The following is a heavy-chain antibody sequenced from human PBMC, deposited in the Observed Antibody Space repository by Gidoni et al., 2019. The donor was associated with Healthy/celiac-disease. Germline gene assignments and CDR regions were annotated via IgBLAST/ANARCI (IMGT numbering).Heavy chain of an antibody. Sequence: EVHLLESGGGLVQPGGSLILSCSSPGFPFSRYAMRWVRPAPGMGLGGVSAMSGSGCSTYYAESVKGRFTIARDNSKNTLYLQMNSLRAEDTAVYYCAKSIAVKPSGSAFDIWGQGTMVTVSS. D-gene: IGHD6-19*01. CDR3: AKSIAVKPSGSAFDI. CDR2: MSGSGCST. CDR1: GFPFSRYA. V-gene: IGHV3-23*01. J-gene: IGHJ3*02.